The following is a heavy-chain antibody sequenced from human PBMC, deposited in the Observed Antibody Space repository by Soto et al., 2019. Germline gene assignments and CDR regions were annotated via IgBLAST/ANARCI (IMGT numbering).Heavy chain of an antibody. J-gene: IGHJ4*02. V-gene: IGHV4-39*01. Sequence: SETLSLTCTVSGGSISSSSYYWGWIRQPPGKGLEWIGSIYYSGSTYYNPSLKSRVTISVDTSKNQFSLKLSSVTAADTAVYYCARHSSTFDYWGQGTLVTVSS. CDR1: GGSISSSSYY. D-gene: IGHD6-19*01. CDR2: IYYSGST. CDR3: ARHSSTFDY.